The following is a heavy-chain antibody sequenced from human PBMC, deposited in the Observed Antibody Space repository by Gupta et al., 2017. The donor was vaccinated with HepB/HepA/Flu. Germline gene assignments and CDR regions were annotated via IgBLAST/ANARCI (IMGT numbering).Heavy chain of an antibody. CDR1: GFTVSSTY. J-gene: IGHJ3*02. Sequence: EVQLVESGGGLVQPGGSLRLSCAASGFTVSSTYMSWVRQAPGKGLEWVSVIYSGGSTYYADSVKGRFTISRDNSKNTLYLQMNSLRAEDTAVYYCARDPRVHDYGDYVSWKDAFDIWGQGTMVTVSS. D-gene: IGHD4-17*01. CDR3: ARDPRVHDYGDYVSWKDAFDI. CDR2: IYSGGST. V-gene: IGHV3-66*01.